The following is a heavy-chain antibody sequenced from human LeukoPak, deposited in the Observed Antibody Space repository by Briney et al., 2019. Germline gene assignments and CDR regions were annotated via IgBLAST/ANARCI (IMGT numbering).Heavy chain of an antibody. D-gene: IGHD3-9*01. J-gene: IGHJ4*02. CDR2: ISSSSSYI. CDR3: ARDSQDYDILTGYYIRGGFDY. V-gene: IGHV3-21*01. CDR1: GFTFSSYS. Sequence: GGSLRLSCAASGFTFSSYSMNWVRQAPGKGLEWVSSISSSSSYIYYADSVEGRFTISRDNAKNSLYLQMNSLRAKDTAVYYCARDSQDYDILTGYYIRGGFDYWGQGTLVTVSS.